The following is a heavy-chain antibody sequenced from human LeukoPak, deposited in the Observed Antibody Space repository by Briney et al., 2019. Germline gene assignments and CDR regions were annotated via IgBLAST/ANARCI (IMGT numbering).Heavy chain of an antibody. CDR2: ISSSGST. CDR3: ARGPYSYDSSGAFDI. J-gene: IGHJ3*02. D-gene: IGHD3-22*01. CDR1: GGSISSYY. V-gene: IGHV4-4*07. Sequence: SETLSLTCTVSGGSISSYYWSWIRQPAGKGLEWIGRISSSGSTNYNPSLKSRVTISVDTSKNQFSLKLSSVPAADTAVYFCARGPYSYDSSGAFDIWGQGTMVTVSS.